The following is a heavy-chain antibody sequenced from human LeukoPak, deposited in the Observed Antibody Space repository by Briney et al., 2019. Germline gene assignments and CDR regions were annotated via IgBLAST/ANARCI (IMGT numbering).Heavy chain of an antibody. J-gene: IGHJ6*02. V-gene: IGHV3-30*18. CDR1: GFTFSSYG. CDR2: ISYDGSNE. CDR3: AKKEGRKPSQYYYNMDL. Sequence: GGSLRLSCVVSGFTFSSYGFHWVRQAPGKGLEWVAGISYDGSNEFYADSVKGRFTISRDNPKNTVYLQMKSLRAEDTAVYYCAKKEGRKPSQYYYNMDLRGQGNTVTVSS.